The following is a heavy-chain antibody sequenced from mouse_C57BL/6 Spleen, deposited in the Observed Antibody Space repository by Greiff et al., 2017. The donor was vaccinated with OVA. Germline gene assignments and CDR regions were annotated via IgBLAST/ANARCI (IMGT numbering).Heavy chain of an antibody. CDR3: ARCITTVVVNWYFDV. Sequence: QVQLQQPGAELVKPGASVKLSCKASGYTFTSYWMHWVKQRPGQGLEWIGMIHPNSGSTNYNEKFKSKATLTVDKSSSTAYMQLSSLTSEDSAVYYCARCITTVVVNWYFDVWGTGTTVTVSS. CDR1: GYTFTSYW. J-gene: IGHJ1*03. V-gene: IGHV1-64*01. D-gene: IGHD1-1*01. CDR2: IHPNSGST.